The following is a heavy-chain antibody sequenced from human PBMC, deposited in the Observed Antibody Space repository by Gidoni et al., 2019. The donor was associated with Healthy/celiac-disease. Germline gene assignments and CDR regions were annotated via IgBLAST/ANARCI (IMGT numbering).Heavy chain of an antibody. Sequence: QVQLVEAGGGVVQPGRSLRLSCAASGFTFSRYAMPRVRQAPGKGLEWVAVISYDGSNKYYADSVKDRFTISRDNSKNTLYLQMNSLRAEDTAVYYCARDPKYCSSTSCYFVFWFDPWGQGTLVTVSS. J-gene: IGHJ5*02. CDR3: ARDPKYCSSTSCYFVFWFDP. CDR2: ISYDGSNK. D-gene: IGHD2-2*01. CDR1: GFTFSRYA. V-gene: IGHV3-30*01.